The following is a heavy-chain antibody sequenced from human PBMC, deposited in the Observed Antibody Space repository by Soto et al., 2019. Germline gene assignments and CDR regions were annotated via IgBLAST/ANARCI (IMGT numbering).Heavy chain of an antibody. CDR3: AKDYQGWSDPFDY. CDR2: ISGSGNST. CDR1: GFTFSSFA. Sequence: PGGSLRLSCTASGFTFSSFAMSWVRQAPGKGLEWVAAISGSGNSTYYADSVKGRFTISRDNSKNTLYLQMNSLRAEDTAVYYCAKDYQGWSDPFDYWGQGTLVTVSS. D-gene: IGHD6-19*01. V-gene: IGHV3-23*01. J-gene: IGHJ4*02.